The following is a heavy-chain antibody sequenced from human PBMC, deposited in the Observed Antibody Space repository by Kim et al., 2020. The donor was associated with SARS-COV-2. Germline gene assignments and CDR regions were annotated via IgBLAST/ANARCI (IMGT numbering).Heavy chain of an antibody. CDR3: AKGSTGSGYSSADH. CDR1: GFTFSRYG. J-gene: IGHJ5*02. V-gene: IGHV3-30*18. Sequence: GGSLRLSCAASGFTFSRYGLHWVRQAPGKGLEWVAVISYDESEKYYADSVKGRFTISRATSKNMLYLEMKSLKTEDTAVYYCAKGSTGSGYSSADHWGQGTLVTVSS. D-gene: IGHD5-12*01. CDR2: ISYDESEK.